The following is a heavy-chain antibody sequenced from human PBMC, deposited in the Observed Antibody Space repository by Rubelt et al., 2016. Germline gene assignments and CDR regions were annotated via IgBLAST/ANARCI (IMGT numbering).Heavy chain of an antibody. Sequence: GKGLEWVAVISYDGNIENYADSVKGRFTISRDNSKNILYLQMNSLRAEDTAVYYCARPAVETDSDVFDYWGQGTLVTVSS. CDR3: ARPAVETDSDVFDY. J-gene: IGHJ4*02. D-gene: IGHD5-24*01. CDR2: ISYDGNIE. V-gene: IGHV3-30*04.